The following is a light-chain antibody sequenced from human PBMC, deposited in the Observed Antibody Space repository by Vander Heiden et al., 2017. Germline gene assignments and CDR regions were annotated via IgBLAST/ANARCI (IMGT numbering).Light chain of an antibody. CDR3: NARDSSGNHLVV. CDR1: ILRSYY. CDR2: GKN. J-gene: IGLJ2*01. Sequence: SSELTQDPAVSVALGQTVRITCQGDILRSYYASWYQQKPGQAPVLVIFGKNNRPSGIPDRLSGASSGNTASLTITGAQAEDEADYYCNARDSSGNHLVVFGGGTKLTVL. V-gene: IGLV3-19*01.